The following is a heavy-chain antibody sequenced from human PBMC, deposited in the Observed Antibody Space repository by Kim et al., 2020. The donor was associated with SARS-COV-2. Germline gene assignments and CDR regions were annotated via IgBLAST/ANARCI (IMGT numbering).Heavy chain of an antibody. CDR2: ISAYNGNT. Sequence: ASVKVSCKASGYTFTSYGISWVRQAPGQGLEWMGWISAYNGNTNYAQKLQGRVTMTTDTSTSTAYMELRSLRSDDTAVYYCAREDGEVPDVGASWVRGARDYWGQGTLVTVSS. V-gene: IGHV1-18*04. J-gene: IGHJ4*02. D-gene: IGHD3-10*01. CDR1: GYTFTSYG. CDR3: AREDGEVPDVGASWVRGARDY.